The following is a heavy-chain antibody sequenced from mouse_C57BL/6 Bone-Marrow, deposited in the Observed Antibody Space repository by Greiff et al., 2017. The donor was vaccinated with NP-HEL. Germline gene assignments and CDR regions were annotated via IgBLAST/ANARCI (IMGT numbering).Heavy chain of an antibody. CDR3: ARYYYSDY. CDR1: GYTFTDYY. Sequence: EVQGVESGPVLVKPGASVKMSCKASGYTFTDYYMNWVKQSHGKSLEWIGVINPYNGGTSYNQKFKGKATLTVDKSSSTAYMELNSLTSEDSAVYYCARYYYSDYWGQGTTLTVSS. J-gene: IGHJ2*01. CDR2: INPYNGGT. V-gene: IGHV1-19*01.